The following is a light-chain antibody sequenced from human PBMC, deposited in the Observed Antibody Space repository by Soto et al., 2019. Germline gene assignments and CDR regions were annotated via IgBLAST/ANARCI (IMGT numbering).Light chain of an antibody. J-gene: IGKJ1*01. CDR2: DAS. CDR3: QQYNSYRWT. Sequence: DIQMTQSPSTLSASVGDRVTITCRASQSISSWLAWYQQKPGKAPKLLTYDASSLESGVPSRFSGSGSGTEFTLTISSLQPDDFATYYCQQYNSYRWTFGQGTKVDIK. CDR1: QSISSW. V-gene: IGKV1-5*01.